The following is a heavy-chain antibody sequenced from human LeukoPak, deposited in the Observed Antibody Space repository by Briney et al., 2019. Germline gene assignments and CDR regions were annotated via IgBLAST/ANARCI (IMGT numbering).Heavy chain of an antibody. V-gene: IGHV1-3*01. CDR2: INAGNGNT. D-gene: IGHD5-24*01. J-gene: IGHJ6*02. Sequence: ASAKVSCKASGYTFTSYAMHWVRQAPGQRLEWMGWINAGNGNTKYSQKFQGRVTITRDTSASTAYMELSSLRSEDTAVYYCAREGRDGYNYYYYYGMDVWGQGTTVTVSS. CDR1: GYTFTSYA. CDR3: AREGRDGYNYYYYYGMDV.